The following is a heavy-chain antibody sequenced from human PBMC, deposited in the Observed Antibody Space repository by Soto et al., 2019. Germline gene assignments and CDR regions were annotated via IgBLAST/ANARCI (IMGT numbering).Heavy chain of an antibody. CDR2: IYYSGST. D-gene: IGHD3-9*01. V-gene: IGHV4-30-4*01. CDR1: GGSISSGDYY. CDR3: ARVTGYYDILTGYYPWGMDV. Sequence: QVQLQESGPGLVKPSQTLSLTCTVSGGSISSGDYYWSWIRQPPGKGLEWIGYIYYSGSTYYNPSLKSRVTMSVDTSKNQFSLTLSSVTAADTAVYYCARVTGYYDILTGYYPWGMDVWGQGTTVTVSS. J-gene: IGHJ6*02.